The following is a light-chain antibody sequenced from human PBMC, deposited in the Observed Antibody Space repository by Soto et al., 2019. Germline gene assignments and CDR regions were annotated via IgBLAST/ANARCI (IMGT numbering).Light chain of an antibody. CDR2: GPS. CDR1: QSVSSSY. J-gene: IGKJ1*01. CDR3: QQYGSSPRT. Sequence: EIVLTQSPGALSLSPGERATLSCGASQSVSSSYLAWYQQKPGQAPRLLIYGPSTRATGLPDRFSGSGSGKDFTLTISRLEPEDIDVYQCQQYGSSPRTFGQGTKVEIK. V-gene: IGKV3-20*01.